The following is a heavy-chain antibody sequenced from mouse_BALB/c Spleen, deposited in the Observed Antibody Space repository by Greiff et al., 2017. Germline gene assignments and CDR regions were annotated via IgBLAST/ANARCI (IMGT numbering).Heavy chain of an antibody. V-gene: IGHV5-17*02. CDR3: ARSTMITLFDY. Sequence: DVKLVESGGGLVQPGGSRKLSCAASGFTFSSFGMHWVRQAPEKGLEWVAYISSGSSTIYYADTVKGRFTISRDNPKNTLFLQMTSLRSEDTAMYYCARSTMITLFDYWGQGTTLTVSS. J-gene: IGHJ2*01. CDR1: GFTFSSFG. D-gene: IGHD2-4*01. CDR2: ISSGSSTI.